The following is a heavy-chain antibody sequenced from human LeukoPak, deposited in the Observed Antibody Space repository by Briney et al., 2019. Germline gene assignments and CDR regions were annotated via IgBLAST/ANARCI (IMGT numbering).Heavy chain of an antibody. CDR1: GGPISSSSYY. CDR2: INYSGST. J-gene: IGHJ3*01. CDR3: ARIEVVTIGAFDL. V-gene: IGHV4-39*01. D-gene: IGHD3-22*01. Sequence: SETLSFTCTVSGGPISSSSYYWGWIRQPPGKGLEWIGSINYSGSTYYNPSLNSRATISVDTSKNQFSLKLSSVTAADTAVYYCARIEVVTIGAFDLWGQGTMVTVSS.